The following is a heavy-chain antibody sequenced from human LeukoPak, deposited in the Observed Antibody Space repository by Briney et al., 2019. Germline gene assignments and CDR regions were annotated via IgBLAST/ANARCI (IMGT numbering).Heavy chain of an antibody. CDR2: IYYSGST. V-gene: IGHV4-34*01. Sequence: PSETLSLTCAVYGGSFSGYYWSWIRQPPGKGLEWIGSIYYSGSTHYNPSLKSRTTISVDTSTNQFSLKLTSVTAADTAVYFCARLYDFWRGYRYYYYGMDVWGQGTTVTVSS. J-gene: IGHJ6*02. CDR3: ARLYDFWRGYRYYYYGMDV. D-gene: IGHD3/OR15-3a*01. CDR1: GGSFSGYY.